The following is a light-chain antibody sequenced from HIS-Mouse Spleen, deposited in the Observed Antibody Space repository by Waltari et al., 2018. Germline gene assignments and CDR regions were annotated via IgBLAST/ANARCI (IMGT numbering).Light chain of an antibody. J-gene: IGLJ2*01. V-gene: IGLV2-14*03. CDR2: DVS. Sequence: QSALTQPASVSGSPGQSITISCTGTSSDGGCYNDVPLYQQHPGKAPTRMIYDVSNRPSGVSNRFSGSKSGNTASLTISGLQAEDEADYYCSSYTSSSFNVVFGGGTKLTVL. CDR1: SSDGGCYND. CDR3: SSYTSSSFNVV.